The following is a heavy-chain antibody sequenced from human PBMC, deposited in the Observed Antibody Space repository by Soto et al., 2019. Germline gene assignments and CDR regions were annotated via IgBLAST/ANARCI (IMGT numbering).Heavy chain of an antibody. J-gene: IGHJ6*03. CDR2: IYYSGSA. V-gene: IGHV4-59*01. Sequence: PSETLSLTCAVYGGSFSGYYWSWIRQPPGKGLEWIGYIYYSGSANYNPSLKSRVTISVDTSKNQFSLKLSSVTAADTAVYYCARSYDYIWGSYRRYYYYMDVWGKGTTVTVSS. D-gene: IGHD3-16*02. CDR3: ARSYDYIWGSYRRYYYYMDV. CDR1: GGSFSGYY.